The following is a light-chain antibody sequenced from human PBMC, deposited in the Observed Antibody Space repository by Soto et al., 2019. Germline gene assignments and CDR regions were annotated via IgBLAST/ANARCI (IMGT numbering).Light chain of an antibody. V-gene: IGKV3D-11*02. Sequence: EIVLTQSPATLSLSPGERATLSCRASQSVSTYLAWYQQKPGQAPRLLIYDASKMATGIPARFSGSGTGTDFTITISSLEPEYFAVYYCQQRSNWHSFGGGTKVEIK. CDR2: DAS. CDR1: QSVSTY. J-gene: IGKJ4*01. CDR3: QQRSNWHS.